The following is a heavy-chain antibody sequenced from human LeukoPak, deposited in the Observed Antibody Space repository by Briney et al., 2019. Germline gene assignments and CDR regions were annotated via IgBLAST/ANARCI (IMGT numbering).Heavy chain of an antibody. V-gene: IGHV1-18*01. D-gene: IGHD4-4*01. Sequence: GASVKVSCEASGYTLTSYGINWMRQAPGQGLEWMGWISTQSGNTNYAQKVQGRLTLTTDRSTNTAYMELRSLRSDDTAVYYCARGAYSDKWGQGTMVTVSS. CDR3: ARGAYSDK. CDR2: ISTQSGNT. CDR1: GYTLTSYG. J-gene: IGHJ4*02.